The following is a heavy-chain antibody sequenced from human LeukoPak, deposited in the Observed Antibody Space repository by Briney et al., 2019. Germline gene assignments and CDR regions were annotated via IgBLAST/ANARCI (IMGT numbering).Heavy chain of an antibody. J-gene: IGHJ4*02. V-gene: IGHV1-69*04. CDR2: IIPILGIA. CDR3: ARVGYYDSSGSYYFDY. D-gene: IGHD3-22*01. Sequence: ASVKVSCKASGGTXSSYAITWVRQAPGQGLEWMGRIIPILGIANYAQKFQGRVTITADKSTSTAYMELSSLRSEDTAVYYCARVGYYDSSGSYYFDYWGQGTLVTVSS. CDR1: GGTXSSYA.